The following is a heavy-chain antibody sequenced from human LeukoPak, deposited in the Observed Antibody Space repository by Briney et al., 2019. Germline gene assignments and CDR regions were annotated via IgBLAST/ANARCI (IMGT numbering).Heavy chain of an antibody. CDR2: ISGSGGST. Sequence: PAGSLRLSCAASGFTFSSYAMNWVRQAPAKGLEWVSSISGSGGSTYYADSVKGRFTISRDNSKNTLYLQMNSLRAEDTAVYYCAKDQHYDILTGYDYWGQGTLVTVSS. CDR1: GFTFSSYA. V-gene: IGHV3-23*01. D-gene: IGHD3-9*01. CDR3: AKDQHYDILTGYDY. J-gene: IGHJ4*02.